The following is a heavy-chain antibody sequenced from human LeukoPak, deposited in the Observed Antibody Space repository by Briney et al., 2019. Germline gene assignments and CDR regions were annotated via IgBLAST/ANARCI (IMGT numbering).Heavy chain of an antibody. Sequence: ASVKVSCKASGYTFTGYYMHWVRQAPGQGLEWMGWINPNSGSTNYAQKFQGRVTMTRDTSISTAYMELSRLRSDDTAVYYCARAPSSVRFLEWLSPSFDYWGQGTLVTVSS. CDR3: ARAPSSVRFLEWLSPSFDY. CDR1: GYTFTGYY. J-gene: IGHJ4*02. D-gene: IGHD3-3*01. V-gene: IGHV1-2*02. CDR2: INPNSGST.